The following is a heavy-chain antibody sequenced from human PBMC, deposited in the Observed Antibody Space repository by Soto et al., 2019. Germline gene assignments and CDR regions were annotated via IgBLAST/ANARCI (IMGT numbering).Heavy chain of an antibody. CDR1: GFAFSNYE. D-gene: IGHD3-3*02. J-gene: IGHJ4*02. Sequence: GESLKISCAASGFAFSNYEMNWVRQAPGKGLEWVSYISLSGSTIYYADSVKGRFTISRDDAKNSLYLQMDSLRADDTAVYYCARESFSASPNFFDYWGQGTLVTVSS. CDR2: ISLSGSTI. V-gene: IGHV3-48*03. CDR3: ARESFSASPNFFDY.